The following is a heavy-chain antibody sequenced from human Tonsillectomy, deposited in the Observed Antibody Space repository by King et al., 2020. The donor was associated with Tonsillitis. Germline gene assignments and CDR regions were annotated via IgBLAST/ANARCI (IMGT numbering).Heavy chain of an antibody. V-gene: IGHV3-30-3*01. CDR3: ARPQTYYYDSSGFDY. J-gene: IGHJ4*02. CDR1: GFTFSSYA. CDR2: ISYDGSNK. D-gene: IGHD3-22*01. Sequence: VQLVESGGGVVQPGRSLRLSCAASGFTFSSYAMHWVRQAPGKGLEWVAVISYDGSNKYYADSVKGRFTISRDNSNNTLYLQMNSLRAEDTAVYYCARPQTYYYDSSGFDYWGQGTLVTVSS.